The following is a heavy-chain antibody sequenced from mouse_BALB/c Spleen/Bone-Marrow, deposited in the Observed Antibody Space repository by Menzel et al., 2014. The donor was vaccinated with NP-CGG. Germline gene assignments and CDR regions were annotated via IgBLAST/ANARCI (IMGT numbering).Heavy chain of an antibody. CDR2: INPTRGYT. J-gene: IGHJ2*01. D-gene: IGHD2-10*01. V-gene: IGHV1-4*02. Sequence: QVQLQQPAGELARPGASVQMSCKASGYTFTSNTIQWVKQRPGQGLEWIGYINPTRGYTDYNQKFKDKTTLTADKSSSTAYMQLSSLTSEDSAVYYCAREATYYSDFDYWGQGTILTVSS. CDR1: GYTFTSNT. CDR3: AREATYYSDFDY.